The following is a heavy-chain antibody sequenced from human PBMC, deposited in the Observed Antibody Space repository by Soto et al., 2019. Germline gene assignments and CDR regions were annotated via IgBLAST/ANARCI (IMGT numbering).Heavy chain of an antibody. CDR2: INAGNGNT. J-gene: IGHJ4*02. CDR1: GYTFTSYA. CDR3: ARYASVLRYFDWLFPTYFDY. V-gene: IGHV1-3*01. D-gene: IGHD3-9*01. Sequence: QVQLVQSGAEVKKPGASVKVSCKASGYTFTSYAMHWVRQAPRQRLEWMGWINAGNGNTKYSQKFQGRVTITRDTSASTAYMELSSLRSEDTAVYYCARYASVLRYFDWLFPTYFDYWGQGTLVTVSS.